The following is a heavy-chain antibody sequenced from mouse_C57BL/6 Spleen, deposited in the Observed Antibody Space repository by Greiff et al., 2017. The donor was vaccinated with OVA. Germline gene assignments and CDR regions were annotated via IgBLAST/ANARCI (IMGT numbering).Heavy chain of an antibody. Sequence: QVQLQQSGPELVKPGASVKISCKASGYAFSSSWMNWVKQRPGKGLEWIGRIYPGDGDTNYNGKFKGKATLTADKSSSTAYMQLSSLTSEDSAVYFCAPYDYWYFDVWGTGTTVTVSS. CDR1: GYAFSSSW. D-gene: IGHD2-3*01. CDR2: IYPGDGDT. V-gene: IGHV1-82*01. CDR3: APYDYWYFDV. J-gene: IGHJ1*03.